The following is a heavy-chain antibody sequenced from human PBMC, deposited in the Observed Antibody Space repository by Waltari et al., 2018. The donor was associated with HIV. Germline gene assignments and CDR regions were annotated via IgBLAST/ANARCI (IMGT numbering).Heavy chain of an antibody. D-gene: IGHD6-13*01. J-gene: IGHJ5*02. CDR3: ARDSRGTSWSLNWFDP. CDR2: ISSSGSFK. Sequence: EVQLVDSGGGLVKPGGSLRLSCAASGFTFSDYSMNWVRQSPGKGLEWVSSISSSGSFKYYADSVKGRFTISRDNAQNSMYLQMNNLRADDSAMYYCARDSRGTSWSLNWFDPWGQGTLVTVSS. V-gene: IGHV3-21*02. CDR1: GFTFSDYS.